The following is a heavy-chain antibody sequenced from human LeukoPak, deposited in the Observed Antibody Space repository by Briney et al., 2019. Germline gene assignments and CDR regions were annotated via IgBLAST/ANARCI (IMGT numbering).Heavy chain of an antibody. CDR3: ARVPSSGWFPLDY. V-gene: IGHV3-21*01. D-gene: IGHD6-19*01. Sequence: GGSLRLSCAASGFTFSSYSMNWVRQAPGKGLEWDASISSSSSYIYYADSVKGRFTISRDNAKNSLYLQMNSLRAEDTAVYYCARVPSSGWFPLDYWGQGTLVTVSP. CDR1: GFTFSSYS. CDR2: ISSSSSYI. J-gene: IGHJ4*02.